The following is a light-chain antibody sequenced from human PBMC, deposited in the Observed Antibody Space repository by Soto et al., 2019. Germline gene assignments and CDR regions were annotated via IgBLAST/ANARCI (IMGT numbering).Light chain of an antibody. V-gene: IGKV3-15*01. CDR3: QQYDTWPPIT. Sequence: EIVMTQFPATLSVSPGESATLSCRASQSIRNYLAWYQQIPGQAPRLLIYAADTRAAGVPARSAGSGSGTEFTLTISSLQAEDFAVYYCQQYDTWPPITFGQGTRLEIK. CDR1: QSIRNY. J-gene: IGKJ5*01. CDR2: AAD.